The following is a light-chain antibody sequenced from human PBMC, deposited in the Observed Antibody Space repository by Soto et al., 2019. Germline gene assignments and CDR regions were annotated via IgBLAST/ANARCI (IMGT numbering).Light chain of an antibody. V-gene: IGLV2-14*01. J-gene: IGLJ1*01. CDR3: SSYTSSTASYV. CDR1: SSDVGGYNH. CDR2: EVS. Sequence: QSVLTQPASVSGSPGQLNTIPCTRTSSDVGGYNHVSWYQQHPGKAPKLMMYEVSNRPSGVSNRFSGTKSGNTASLTISGLQPEDEADYYCSSYTSSTASYVFGTGTKVTVL.